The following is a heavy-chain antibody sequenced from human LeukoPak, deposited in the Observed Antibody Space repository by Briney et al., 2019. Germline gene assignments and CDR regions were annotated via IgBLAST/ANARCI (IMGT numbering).Heavy chain of an antibody. V-gene: IGHV3-23*01. CDR3: AKGSAGWYPVFDH. J-gene: IGHJ5*02. CDR2: ISSGVSTT. D-gene: IGHD6-19*01. CDR1: GFTFSTYA. Sequence: GGSLRLSCAGSGFTFSTYAMTWVRQAPGKGLEWVSNISSGVSTTYYTDSVKGRFTISRDNSKNTLYLQMNSLRAEDTAVYYCAKGSAGWYPVFDHWGQGTLVTVSS.